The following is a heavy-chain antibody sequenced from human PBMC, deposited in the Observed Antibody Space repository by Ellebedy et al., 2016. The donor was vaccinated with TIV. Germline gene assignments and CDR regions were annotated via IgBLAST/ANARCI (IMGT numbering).Heavy chain of an antibody. Sequence: SETLSLTXTVSGGSISSNNCYWGWIRQPPGKGPEWIGNIYYSGYTYYNPSLKSRVTISVDTSKNHFSLKLTSVTAADTAVYYCARLKGRGARDAFDIWGPGTMVTTPS. D-gene: IGHD3-10*01. CDR1: GGSISSNNCY. CDR2: IYYSGYT. J-gene: IGHJ3*02. V-gene: IGHV4-39*01. CDR3: ARLKGRGARDAFDI.